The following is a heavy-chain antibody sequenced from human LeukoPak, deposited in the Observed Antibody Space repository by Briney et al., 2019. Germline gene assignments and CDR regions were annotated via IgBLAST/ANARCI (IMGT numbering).Heavy chain of an antibody. Sequence: SETLSLTCTVSAGSISSYYWSWIRQPPGKGLEWIGYIYYSGSTNSNPSLKSRVTISVDTSKNQFSLSLSSVTAADTAVYYCARLANYDFWRGPYPHDAFDIWGQGTMVTVSS. CDR3: ARLANYDFWRGPYPHDAFDI. V-gene: IGHV4-59*08. J-gene: IGHJ3*02. D-gene: IGHD3-3*01. CDR2: IYYSGST. CDR1: AGSISSYY.